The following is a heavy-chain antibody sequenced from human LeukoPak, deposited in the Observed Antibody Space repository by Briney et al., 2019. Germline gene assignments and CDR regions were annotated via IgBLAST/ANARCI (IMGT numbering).Heavy chain of an antibody. D-gene: IGHD3-22*01. Sequence: AGGSLRLSCAASGISFSNYWMTWIRQAPEKGLQWVANIKEDGSDKNYADSVKGRFTISRDNANNLLYLQMNSLRAEDTAVYYCAREAWLFLAFDIWGQGTMVTVSS. CDR2: IKEDGSDK. CDR1: GISFSNYW. CDR3: AREAWLFLAFDI. J-gene: IGHJ3*02. V-gene: IGHV3-7*01.